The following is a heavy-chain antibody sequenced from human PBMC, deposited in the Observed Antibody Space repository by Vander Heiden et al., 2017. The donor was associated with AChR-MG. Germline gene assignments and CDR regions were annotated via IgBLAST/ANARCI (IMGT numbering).Heavy chain of an antibody. CDR2: IYGENDR. Sequence: QVTLTESGPTLVKPTQTLTLTCTFPGFSLSTTGVVVGWIRQPPGEARDWLALIYGENDRPNSPRLRSRLTTTKDTSKTQVVLTVTNMDLVDTATDYCAHRGGGNNGNHGDFDYWGREPWSPSPQ. CDR3: AHRGGGNNGNHGDFDY. J-gene: IGHJ4*02. D-gene: IGHD3-16*01. CDR1: GFSLSTTGVV. V-gene: IGHV2-5*02.